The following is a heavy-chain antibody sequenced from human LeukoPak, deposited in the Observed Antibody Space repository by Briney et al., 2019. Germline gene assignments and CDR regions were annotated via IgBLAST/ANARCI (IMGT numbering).Heavy chain of an antibody. J-gene: IGHJ4*02. CDR1: GGSISGYY. Sequence: PSETLSLTCTVSGGSISGYYWSWIRQPPRKGLEWIGYIYYSGSTKYNPSLKSRVTISVDTSKNQFSLKLSSVTAADTAVYYCARLPTYDRSGYYTFGCWGQGTLVTVSS. V-gene: IGHV4-59*01. CDR3: ARLPTYDRSGYYTFGC. D-gene: IGHD3-22*01. CDR2: IYYSGST.